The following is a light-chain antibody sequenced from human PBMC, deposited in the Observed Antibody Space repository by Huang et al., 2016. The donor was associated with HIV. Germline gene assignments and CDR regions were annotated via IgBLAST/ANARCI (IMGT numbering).Light chain of an antibody. Sequence: EIVMTQSPATLSVSPGERATLSCRASQSVSSNLAWYQQKPGQCPRLLIYGASTRATGIPARFRCSGSGTEFTLTISSLQSEDFAVYYCQQYNNWPPLTFGGGTKVEIK. CDR3: QQYNNWPPLT. CDR1: QSVSSN. J-gene: IGKJ4*01. V-gene: IGKV3-15*01. CDR2: GAS.